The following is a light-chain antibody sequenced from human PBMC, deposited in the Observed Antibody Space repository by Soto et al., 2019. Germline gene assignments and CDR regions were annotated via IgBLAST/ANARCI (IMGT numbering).Light chain of an antibody. CDR2: EVS. CDR3: SSYTSSSTRV. Sequence: QSVLTQPASVSGSPGQSITISCTGTSSDVGGYNYVSWYQRHPGKAPKLIIYEVSNRPSGVSNRFSGPKSGNTASLTISGLQAEDEADYYCSSYTSSSTRVFGTGTKVTVL. V-gene: IGLV2-14*01. J-gene: IGLJ1*01. CDR1: SSDVGGYNY.